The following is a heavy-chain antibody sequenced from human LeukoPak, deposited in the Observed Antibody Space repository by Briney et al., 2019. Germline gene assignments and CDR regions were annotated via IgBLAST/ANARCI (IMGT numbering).Heavy chain of an antibody. CDR3: ARDPSYSSSSPYFDY. D-gene: IGHD6-6*01. J-gene: IGHJ4*02. Sequence: GGSLRLSCAASGFTFVDYAMHWVRQVPGKGLEWVSGISWNSGNIEYADSVKGRFTISRDNAKKSLFLQMNSLRAEDTALYYCARDPSYSSSSPYFDYWGQGVLVTVSS. CDR1: GFTFVDYA. V-gene: IGHV3-9*01. CDR2: ISWNSGNI.